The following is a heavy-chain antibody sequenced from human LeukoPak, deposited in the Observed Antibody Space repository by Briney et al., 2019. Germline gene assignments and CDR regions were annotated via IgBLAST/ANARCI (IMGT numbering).Heavy chain of an antibody. CDR3: VRDGGAGNFDY. CDR2: INSDGTSI. Sequence: PGGSLRLSCAASGFAFSSHWMHWVRQAPGKGLVWVSHINSDGTSISYADSVKGRFSISTDDAKNTVYLQMNSLRAEDTAVYYCVRDGGAGNFDYWGQGTLVTVSS. D-gene: IGHD3-3*01. V-gene: IGHV3-74*01. CDR1: GFAFSSHW. J-gene: IGHJ4*02.